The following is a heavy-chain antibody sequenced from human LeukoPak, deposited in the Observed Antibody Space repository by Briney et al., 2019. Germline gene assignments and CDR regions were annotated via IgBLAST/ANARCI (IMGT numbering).Heavy chain of an antibody. V-gene: IGHV3-53*01. J-gene: IGHJ4*02. CDR2: IHSGGNT. CDR3: TRDLNSGGSC. CDR1: GFTFSSSY. Sequence: GGSLRLSCAASGFTFSSSYMSWVRQAPGKGLEWVSVIHSGGNTYYADSVKGRFTISRDNSKNTMYLQMNSLRAEDTAVYYCTRDLNSGGSCWGQGTLVIVSS. D-gene: IGHD2-15*01.